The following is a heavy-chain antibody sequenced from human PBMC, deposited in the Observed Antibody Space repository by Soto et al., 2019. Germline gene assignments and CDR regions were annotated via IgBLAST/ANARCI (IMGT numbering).Heavy chain of an antibody. CDR1: GFTLSSYS. Sequence: GGSLRLSCVASGFTLSSYSMNWVRQAPGKGLEWVSYISRSSSTIYYADSVKGRFTISRDNAKNSLYLQMNSLRAEDTAVYYCAREIYDSSGYYAPFDYWGQGTLVTVSS. CDR2: ISRSSSTI. V-gene: IGHV3-48*01. CDR3: AREIYDSSGYYAPFDY. D-gene: IGHD3-22*01. J-gene: IGHJ4*02.